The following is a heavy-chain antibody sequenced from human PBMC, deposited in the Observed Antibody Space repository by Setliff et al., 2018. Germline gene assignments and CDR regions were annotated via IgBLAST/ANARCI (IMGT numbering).Heavy chain of an antibody. J-gene: IGHJ4*01. V-gene: IGHV4-39*07. D-gene: IGHD7-27*01. CDR1: GGSITTSSYS. CDR3: ASGLGLDY. Sequence: PSETLSLTCTVFGGSITTSSYSWGWIRQPPGKGLEWIGNIYNSGYTHYKPSLQSRATISVDTSKSQFSLNLSNVTAADTAVYYCASGLGLDYWGPGSLVTVSS. CDR2: IYNSGYT.